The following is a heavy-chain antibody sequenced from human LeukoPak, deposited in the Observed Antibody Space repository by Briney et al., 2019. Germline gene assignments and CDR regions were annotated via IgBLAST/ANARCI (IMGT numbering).Heavy chain of an antibody. V-gene: IGHV4-38-2*02. Sequence: KPSETLSLTCTVSGYSISSGYYWGWIRQPPGKGLEWIGSIHHSGTTYYNPSLKSRITISVDTSKNQFSLKLSSVTAADTAVYYCARERPYYYDSSGYYYYWYFDLWGRGTLVTVSS. CDR2: IHHSGTT. CDR1: GYSISSGYY. CDR3: ARERPYYYDSSGYYYYWYFDL. J-gene: IGHJ2*01. D-gene: IGHD3-22*01.